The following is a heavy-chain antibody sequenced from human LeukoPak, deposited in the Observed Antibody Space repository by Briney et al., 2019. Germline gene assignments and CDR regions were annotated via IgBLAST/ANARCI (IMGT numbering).Heavy chain of an antibody. V-gene: IGHV3-23*01. D-gene: IGHD6-13*01. CDR1: GSTFSSYA. CDR3: ATHISWQPNWFDP. CDR2: ISGSGGST. Sequence: QPGGSLRLSCAASGSTFSSYAMNWVRQAPGKGLEWVSAISGSGGSTYYADSVKGRFTISRDNSKNTLYLQMNSLRAEDTAVYYCATHISWQPNWFDPWGQGTLVSVSS. J-gene: IGHJ5*02.